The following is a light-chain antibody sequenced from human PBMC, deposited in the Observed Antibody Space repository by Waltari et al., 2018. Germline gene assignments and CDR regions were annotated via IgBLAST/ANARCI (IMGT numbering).Light chain of an antibody. V-gene: IGKV1-27*01. CDR3: QKYNSAPWT. Sequence: DIQMTQSPSSLSASVGDRVTIHCRASQDISTSLAWYQQKPGKVPKVLIFAISTLQSGVPSRFSGSGSGTDFTLTISSLQPEDVATYYCQKYNSAPWTFGQGTRVEIK. J-gene: IGKJ1*01. CDR1: QDISTS. CDR2: AIS.